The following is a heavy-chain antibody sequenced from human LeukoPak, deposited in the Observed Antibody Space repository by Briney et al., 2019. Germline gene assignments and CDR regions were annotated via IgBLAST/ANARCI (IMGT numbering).Heavy chain of an antibody. CDR3: TTIAAAGYLDY. Sequence: PGRSLRLSCAASGFTFSSYGMHWVRQAPGKGLEWVAVISYDGSNKYYADSVKGRFTISRDNSKNTLYLQMNSLRAEDTAVYYCTTIAAAGYLDYWGQGTLVTVSS. J-gene: IGHJ4*02. D-gene: IGHD6-13*01. CDR2: ISYDGSNK. V-gene: IGHV3-30*03. CDR1: GFTFSSYG.